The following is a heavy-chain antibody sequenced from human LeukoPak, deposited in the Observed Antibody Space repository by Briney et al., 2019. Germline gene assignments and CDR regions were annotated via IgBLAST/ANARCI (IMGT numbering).Heavy chain of an antibody. CDR1: GFTVSSNS. V-gene: IGHV3-53*01. Sequence: GGSLRLSRTVSGFTVSSNSMSWVRQAPEKGLEWVSFIYSDNTHYSDSVKGRFTISRDNSKNTLYLQMNSLRAEDTAVYYCARRAGAYSHPYDYWGQGTLVTVSS. J-gene: IGHJ4*02. CDR3: ARRAGAYSHPYDY. D-gene: IGHD4/OR15-4a*01. CDR2: IYSDNT.